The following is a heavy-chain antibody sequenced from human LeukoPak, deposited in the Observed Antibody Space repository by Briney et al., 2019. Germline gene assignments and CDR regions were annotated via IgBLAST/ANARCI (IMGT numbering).Heavy chain of an antibody. Sequence: PGGPLGLSCAASGFTVSSNYMSWVRQAPGKGLEWVSVIYSGGSTYYADSVKGRFTISRDNSKNTLYLQMNSLRAEDTAVYYCARDDSSGYLDYWGQGTLVTVPS. V-gene: IGHV3-53*01. CDR3: ARDDSSGYLDY. CDR1: GFTVSSNY. D-gene: IGHD3-22*01. CDR2: IYSGGST. J-gene: IGHJ4*02.